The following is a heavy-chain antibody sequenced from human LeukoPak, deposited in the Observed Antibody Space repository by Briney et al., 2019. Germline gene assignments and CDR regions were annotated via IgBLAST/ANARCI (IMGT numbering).Heavy chain of an antibody. Sequence: GGSLRLSCAASGFTFSSYGMHWVRQAPGKGLEWVAAIWYDGGNKYYADSVKGRFTISRDNSKNTLYLQMNSLRAEDTAVYCCARDQGGGSWFLHHMDVWGKGTTVTVSS. D-gene: IGHD6-13*01. CDR2: IWYDGGNK. J-gene: IGHJ6*04. V-gene: IGHV3-33*01. CDR1: GFTFSSYG. CDR3: ARDQGGGSWFLHHMDV.